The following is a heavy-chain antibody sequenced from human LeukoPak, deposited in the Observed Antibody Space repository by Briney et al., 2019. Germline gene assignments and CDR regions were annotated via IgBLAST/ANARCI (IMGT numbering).Heavy chain of an antibody. V-gene: IGHV1-8*01. CDR3: ARGVMVRGVDVYYFDY. CDR2: MNPNSGNT. D-gene: IGHD3-10*01. CDR1: GYTFTSYD. Sequence: EASVKVSCKASGYTFTSYDINWVRQATGQGLEWMGWMNPNSGNTGYAQKFQGRVTMTRNTSISTAYMELSSLRSEDTAVYYCARGVMVRGVDVYYFDYWGQGTLVTVSS. J-gene: IGHJ4*02.